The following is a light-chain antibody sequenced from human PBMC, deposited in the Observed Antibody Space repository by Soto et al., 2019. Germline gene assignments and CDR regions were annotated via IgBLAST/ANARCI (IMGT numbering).Light chain of an antibody. J-gene: IGKJ2*01. CDR3: QQYDNWPYT. CDR2: DAS. V-gene: IGKV3-15*01. CDR1: QSVSGN. Sequence: DIVMTQSPATLSVSPGERATLSCRASQSVSGNLAWYQQKPGQAPRLLIYDASTRATGISARFSGSESATEFTLTINSLQSEDFAVFYCQQYDNWPYTFGQGTKLEI.